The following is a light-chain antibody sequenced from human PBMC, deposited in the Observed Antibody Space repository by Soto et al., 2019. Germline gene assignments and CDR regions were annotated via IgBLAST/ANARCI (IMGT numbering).Light chain of an antibody. CDR3: SSYTISNTLPFV. V-gene: IGLV2-14*01. Sequence: QSALTHPASLSGSPGQSITISCTGTPRDIGGYNFVSWYQQYPGKAPRLIIFEVSSRPSGVSNRFSGSKSGNTASLTISELQPEDEADYHCSSYTISNTLPFVFGTGTKVTVL. CDR1: PRDIGGYNF. J-gene: IGLJ1*01. CDR2: EVS.